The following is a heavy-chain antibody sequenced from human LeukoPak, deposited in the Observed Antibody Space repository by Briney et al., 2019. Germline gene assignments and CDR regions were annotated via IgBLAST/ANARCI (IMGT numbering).Heavy chain of an antibody. CDR1: GFTFSNYA. CDR2: ISGDGGTT. D-gene: IGHD3-22*01. J-gene: IGHJ4*02. CDR3: AKGQYFHDSSGYYR. Sequence: GGSLRLSCVASGFTFSNYAMTWVRQAPGKGLECVSVISGDGGTTLHADSVKGRFTISRDNSKNTLYLEMNSLRDDDTAVYYCAKGQYFHDSSGYYRWGQGTLVTASS. V-gene: IGHV3-23*01.